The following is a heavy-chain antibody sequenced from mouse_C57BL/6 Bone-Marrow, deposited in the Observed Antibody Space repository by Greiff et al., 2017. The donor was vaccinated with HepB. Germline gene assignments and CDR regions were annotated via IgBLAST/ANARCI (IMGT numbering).Heavy chain of an antibody. Sequence: EVKLVESGGDLVKPGGSLKLSCAASGFTFSSYGMSWVRQTPDKRLEWVATISSGGSYTYYPDSVKGRFTISRDNAKNTLYLQMSSLKSEDTAMYYRARGGRVAYWGQVTLVTVSA. J-gene: IGHJ3*01. CDR3: ARGGRVAY. V-gene: IGHV5-6*01. CDR1: GFTFSSYG. CDR2: ISSGGSYT. D-gene: IGHD3-3*01.